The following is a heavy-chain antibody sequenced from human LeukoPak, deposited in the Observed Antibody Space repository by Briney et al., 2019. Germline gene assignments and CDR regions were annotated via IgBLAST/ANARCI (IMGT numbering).Heavy chain of an antibody. Sequence: GGSLRLSCAASGFMFSTYWMSWVRQAPGKGLEWVANIKQDGSEKYYVDSVKGRFTISRDNARNSLYLQMNSLRAEDTAVYYCARDRRYGYYFDYWGQGILVTVSS. CDR2: IKQDGSEK. V-gene: IGHV3-7*01. J-gene: IGHJ4*02. CDR1: GFMFSTYW. D-gene: IGHD5-18*01. CDR3: ARDRRYGYYFDY.